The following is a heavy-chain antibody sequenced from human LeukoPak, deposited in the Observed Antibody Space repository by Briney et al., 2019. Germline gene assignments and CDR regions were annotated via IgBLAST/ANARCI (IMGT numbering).Heavy chain of an antibody. J-gene: IGHJ5*02. D-gene: IGHD3-16*02. V-gene: IGHV4-59*01. CDR3: ARSFIGYPLPKWFDH. Sequence: NPSETLSLTCTVSGGSISSYYWSWIRQPPGKGLEWIGYIYYSGSTNYNPSLKSRVTISVDTSKNQFSLKLSSVTAAGTAVYYCARSFIGYPLPKWFDHWGQGTLVTVSS. CDR1: GGSISSYY. CDR2: IYYSGST.